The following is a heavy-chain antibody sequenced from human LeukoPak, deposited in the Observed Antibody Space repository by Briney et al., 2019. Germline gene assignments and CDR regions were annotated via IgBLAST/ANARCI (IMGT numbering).Heavy chain of an antibody. V-gene: IGHV3-7*01. J-gene: IGHJ4*02. CDR2: IKQDGSER. Sequence: GGSLRLSCAASGFTFSSCWMNWVRQTPGKGLEWVANIKQDGSERHYVDSVNDRFTISRDNARNSLFLQMNSLRAEDTAIYYCASDVSGKPFVYWGQEVPVTVSS. CDR1: GFTFSSCW. CDR3: ASDVSGKPFVY.